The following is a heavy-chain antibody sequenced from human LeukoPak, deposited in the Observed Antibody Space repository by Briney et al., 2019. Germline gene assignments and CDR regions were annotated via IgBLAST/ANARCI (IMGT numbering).Heavy chain of an antibody. Sequence: EASVKVSCKASGFTFTSSAVQWVRQARGQRLEWIGWIVVGSGNTNYAQKFQERVTITRDMSTSTAYMELSSLRSEDTAVYYCAAVASQYYDFWSGYYTGAFDIWGQGTVVTVSS. V-gene: IGHV1-58*01. J-gene: IGHJ3*02. CDR1: GFTFTSSA. D-gene: IGHD3-3*01. CDR3: AAVASQYYDFWSGYYTGAFDI. CDR2: IVVGSGNT.